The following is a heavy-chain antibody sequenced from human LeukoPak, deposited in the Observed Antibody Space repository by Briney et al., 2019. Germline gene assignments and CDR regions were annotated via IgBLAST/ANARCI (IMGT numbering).Heavy chain of an antibody. CDR2: ISSSSSTI. V-gene: IGHV3-48*01. CDR3: ASSGALSSWEGFDP. CDR1: GFTFSSYS. Sequence: PGGSLRLSCAASGFTFSSYSMNWVRQAPGKGLEWVSYISSSSSTIYYADSVKGRFTISRDNAKNSLYLQMNSLRAEDTAVYYCASSGALSSWEGFDPWGQGTLVTVSS. D-gene: IGHD6-13*01. J-gene: IGHJ5*02.